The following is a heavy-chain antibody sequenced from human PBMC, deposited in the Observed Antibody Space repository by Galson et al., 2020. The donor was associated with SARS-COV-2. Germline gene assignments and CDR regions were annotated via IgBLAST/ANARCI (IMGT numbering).Heavy chain of an antibody. V-gene: IGHV3-23*01. D-gene: IGHD6-19*01. CDR3: AKGGAVAVRISGWFDP. J-gene: IGHJ5*02. Sequence: GGSLRLSCAASGFTFSSYAMSWVRQAPGKGLEWVSAISGSGGSTYYADSVKGRFTISRDNSKNTLYLQMNSLRAEDTAVYYCAKGGAVAVRISGWFDPWGQGTLVTVSS. CDR2: ISGSGGST. CDR1: GFTFSSYA.